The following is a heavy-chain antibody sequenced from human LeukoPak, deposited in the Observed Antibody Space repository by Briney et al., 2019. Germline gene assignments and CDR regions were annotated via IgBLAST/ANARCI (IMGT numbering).Heavy chain of an antibody. V-gene: IGHV3-20*04. CDR1: GFNFDDYG. J-gene: IGHJ3*02. CDR3: ARDRARDIVVVTAIRGFDI. CDR2: INWNGGST. D-gene: IGHD2-21*02. Sequence: PGGSLRLSCAASGFNFDDYGMSWVRQAPGKGLEWVSGINWNGGSTRYADSVKGRFTISRDNAKNSLYLQMNSLRREHTAFYYCARDRARDIVVVTAIRGFDIWGQGTMVTVSS.